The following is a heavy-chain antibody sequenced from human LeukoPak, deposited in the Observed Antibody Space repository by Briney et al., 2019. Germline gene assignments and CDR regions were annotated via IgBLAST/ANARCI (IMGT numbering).Heavy chain of an antibody. CDR1: GSTVSSNY. Sequence: GGSLRLSCAASGSTVSSNYMSWVRQAPGKGLEWVSVIYSGGNTYYADSVKGRFTISRDNSKNTLYLQMNSLRGEDTAVYYCVRDEGFHGSGSNWGQGTLVTVSS. CDR3: VRDEGFHGSGSN. D-gene: IGHD3-10*01. V-gene: IGHV3-66*01. J-gene: IGHJ4*02. CDR2: IYSGGNT.